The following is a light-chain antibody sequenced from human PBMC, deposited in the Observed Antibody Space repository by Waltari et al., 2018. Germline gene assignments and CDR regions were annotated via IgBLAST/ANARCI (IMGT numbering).Light chain of an antibody. CDR3: CSYAGVSTWV. Sequence: QSALTQPASVSGSPGQSITISCTGTSSDVGRYNLVFWFQQHPGKAPKLIIYEVTKRPSGTSTRFSGSKSGNTASLALSGLQAEDEADYFCCSYAGVSTWVFGGGTKLTVL. V-gene: IGLV2-23*02. CDR2: EVT. J-gene: IGLJ3*02. CDR1: SSDVGRYNL.